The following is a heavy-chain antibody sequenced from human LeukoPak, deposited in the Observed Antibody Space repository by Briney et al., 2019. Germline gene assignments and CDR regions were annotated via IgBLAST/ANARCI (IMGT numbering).Heavy chain of an antibody. J-gene: IGHJ6*02. D-gene: IGHD3-10*01. CDR2: INPNSGGT. CDR3: ASLMVRGVTYYYYGMDV. V-gene: IGHV1-2*06. CDR1: GYTFTGYY. Sequence: GGSVKVSCKASGYTFTGYYMHGVRQAPGQGLEWMGRINPNSGGTNYAQKFQGRVTMTRDTSISTAYMELSRLRSDDTAVYYCASLMVRGVTYYYYGMDVWGQGTTVTVSS.